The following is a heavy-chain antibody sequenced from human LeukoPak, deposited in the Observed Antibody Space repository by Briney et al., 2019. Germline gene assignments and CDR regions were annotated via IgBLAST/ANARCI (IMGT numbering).Heavy chain of an antibody. CDR3: TRGEGIVGSY. CDR2: MSPSSGNT. V-gene: IGHV1-8*01. CDR1: GYIFTTYD. D-gene: IGHD1-26*01. J-gene: IGHJ4*02. Sequence: ASVKVSCKASGYIFTTYDINWVRQAPGQWPEWLGWMSPSSGNTGLAQKFQGRVSMTGDTSIHTAYMELSSLTSDDTAVYYCTRGEGIVGSYWGQGTLVTVSS.